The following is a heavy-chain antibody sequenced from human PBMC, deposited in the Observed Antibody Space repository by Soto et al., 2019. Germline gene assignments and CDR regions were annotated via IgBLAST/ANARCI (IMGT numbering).Heavy chain of an antibody. J-gene: IGHJ6*02. D-gene: IGHD2-2*02. V-gene: IGHV4-38-2*01. CDR2: IYHSGST. Sequence: SETLSLTCAVSGYSISSGYYWGWIRQPPGKGLEWIGSIYHSGSTYYNPSLKSRVTISVDTSKNQFSLKLSSVTAADTAVYYCASGCSSTSCYTFEGMDYYYYGMDVWAQGTTVTVSS. CDR3: ASGCSSTSCYTFEGMDYYYYGMDV. CDR1: GYSISSGYY.